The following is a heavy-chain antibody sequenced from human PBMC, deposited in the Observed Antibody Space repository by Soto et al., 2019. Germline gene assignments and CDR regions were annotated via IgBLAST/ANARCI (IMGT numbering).Heavy chain of an antibody. V-gene: IGHV4-39*01. J-gene: IGHJ6*02. Sequence: PSETLSLTCTVSGGSISSSSYYWGWIRQPPGKGLEWIGNVYYGGSTYYNPSLKSRVTISVETSKSQFSLKLSSVTAADTAVYYCAGGDYYHSSGYYFYYYTLYVWGPGTTVTVSS. CDR2: VYYGGST. CDR3: AGGDYYHSSGYYFYYYTLYV. CDR1: GGSISSSSYY. D-gene: IGHD3-22*01.